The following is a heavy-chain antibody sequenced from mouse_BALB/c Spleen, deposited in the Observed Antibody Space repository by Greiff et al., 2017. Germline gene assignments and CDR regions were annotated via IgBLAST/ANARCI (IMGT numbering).Heavy chain of an antibody. CDR3: AKWGGY. J-gene: IGHJ2*01. V-gene: IGHV1S81*02. CDR1: GYTFTSYW. CDR2: INPSNGRT. Sequence: VQLQQPGAELVKPGASVKLSCKASGYTFTSYWMHWVKQRPGQGLEWIGEINPSNGRTNYNEKFKSKATLTVDKSSSTAYMQLSSLTSEDSAVYYCAKWGGYWGQGTTLTVSS.